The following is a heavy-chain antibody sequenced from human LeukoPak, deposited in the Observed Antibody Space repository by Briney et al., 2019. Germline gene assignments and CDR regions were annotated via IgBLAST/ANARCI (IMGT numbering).Heavy chain of an antibody. CDR3: AREGPDSSGYYSDY. D-gene: IGHD3-22*01. V-gene: IGHV3-74*01. CDR2: INSDGSST. J-gene: IGHJ4*02. Sequence: PGGSLRLSRAASGFTFSSYWMHWVRQAPGKGLVWVSRINSDGSSTAYADSVKGRLTISRDNAKNTLYLHMNSLRDEDTAVYYCAREGPDSSGYYSDYWGQGTLVTVSS. CDR1: GFTFSSYW.